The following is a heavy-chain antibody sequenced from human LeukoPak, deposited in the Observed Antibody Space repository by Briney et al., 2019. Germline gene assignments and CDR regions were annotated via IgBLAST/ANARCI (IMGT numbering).Heavy chain of an antibody. CDR2: ISAYNGNT. J-gene: IGHJ6*03. D-gene: IGHD3-3*01. Sequence: ASVKVSCKASGYTFTSYGISWVRQAPGQGLEWMGWISAYNGNTNYAQKLQGRVTMTTDTSTSTAYMELRSLRSDDTAVYYCARGITIVGVVIPNYYYYYMDVWGKGTTVTVSS. CDR1: GYTFTSYG. CDR3: ARGITIVGVVIPNYYYYYMDV. V-gene: IGHV1-18*01.